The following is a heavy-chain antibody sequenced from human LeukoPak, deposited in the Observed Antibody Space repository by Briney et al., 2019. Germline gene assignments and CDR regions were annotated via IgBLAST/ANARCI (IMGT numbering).Heavy chain of an antibody. J-gene: IGHJ5*02. Sequence: GESLKISCKGSGYSFTSYWISWVRQMPGKGLEWMGRIDPSDSYTNYSPSFQGHVTISADKSISTAYLQWSSLKASDTAMYYCARNIVVVPAAPPRGFDPWGQGTLVTVSS. V-gene: IGHV5-10-1*01. CDR3: ARNIVVVPAAPPRGFDP. CDR2: IDPSDSYT. D-gene: IGHD2-2*01. CDR1: GYSFTSYW.